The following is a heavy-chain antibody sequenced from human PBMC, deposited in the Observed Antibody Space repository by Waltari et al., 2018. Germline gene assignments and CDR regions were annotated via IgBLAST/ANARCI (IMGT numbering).Heavy chain of an antibody. CDR1: GGSISSSSYY. CDR3: ARRPIRTGFDY. J-gene: IGHJ4*02. Sequence: QLQLQESGPGLVKPSETLSLTCTVSGGSISSSSYYWGWIRQPPGKGLEWIGSIYYSGSASYTPSLKSRVTISLGTAKNQFSLKLSSVTAADTAVYYCARRPIRTGFDYWGQGTLVTVSS. D-gene: IGHD2-2*01. CDR2: IYYSGSA. V-gene: IGHV4-39*01.